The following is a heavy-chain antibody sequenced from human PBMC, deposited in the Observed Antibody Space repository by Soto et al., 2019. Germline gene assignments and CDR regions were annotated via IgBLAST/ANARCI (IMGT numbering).Heavy chain of an antibody. CDR3: ARGKPSGYRFGPRNFFYYGLDV. D-gene: IGHD5-18*01. V-gene: IGHV4-34*01. Sequence: SETQSVTSAFFNASLGDHYWSWIRQSPDRGLDLIGEVHPSGSTDYNPSLKSRLTLSLDTSKNQFSLKVASVTAADTAVYFCARGKPSGYRFGPRNFFYYGLDVWGPGTTVTVSS. CDR2: VHPSGST. J-gene: IGHJ6*01. CDR1: NASLGDHY.